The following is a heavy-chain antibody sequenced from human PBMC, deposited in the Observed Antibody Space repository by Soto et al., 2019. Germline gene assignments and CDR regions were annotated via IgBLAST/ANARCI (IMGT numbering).Heavy chain of an antibody. CDR3: ARDATFGTKGGSFDI. V-gene: IGHV3-33*01. CDR2: MWYDGTNK. CDR1: GFTFRIYS. D-gene: IGHD3-16*01. J-gene: IGHJ3*02. Sequence: GGSLRRSCAAAGFTFRIYSMHWVRQSPGKGLEWVAVMWYDGTNKYYGESVKGRFTISRDNSENTLYLQMNSLRVEDTAVYYCARDATFGTKGGSFDIWGHGTLVPVS.